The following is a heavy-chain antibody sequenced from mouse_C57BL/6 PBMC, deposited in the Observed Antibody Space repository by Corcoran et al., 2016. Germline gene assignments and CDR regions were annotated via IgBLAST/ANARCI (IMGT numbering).Heavy chain of an antibody. CDR3: ANNYEDFDY. V-gene: IGHV1-26*01. Sequence: EVQLQQSGPELVKPGASVKISCKASGYTFTDYYMNWVKQSHGKSLEWIGDINPNNGGTSYNQKFKGKATLTVDKSSSTAYMELRSLTSEDSAVYYSANNYEDFDYWGQGTTLTVSS. CDR2: INPNNGGT. CDR1: GYTFTDYY. J-gene: IGHJ2*01. D-gene: IGHD1-3*01.